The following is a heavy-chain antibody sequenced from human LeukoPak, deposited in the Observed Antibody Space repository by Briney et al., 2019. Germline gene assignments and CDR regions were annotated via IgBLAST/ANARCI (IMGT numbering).Heavy chain of an antibody. CDR1: GFTFSSYW. CDR2: INSDGRST. D-gene: IGHD5-18*01. CDR3: ASSPPDTAVDLFDY. V-gene: IGHV3-74*01. J-gene: IGHJ4*02. Sequence: AGSLRLSCAASGFTFSSYWMHWVRQAPGKGLVWVSRINSDGRSTSYADSVKGRFTISRDNAKNTLYLQMNSLRAEDTAVYYCASSPPDTAVDLFDYWGQGTGDPLSS.